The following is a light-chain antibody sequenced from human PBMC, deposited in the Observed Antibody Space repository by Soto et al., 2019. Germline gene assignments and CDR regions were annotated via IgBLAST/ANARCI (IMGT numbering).Light chain of an antibody. CDR3: QEYSKWPLFT. Sequence: EIVVRQSPDILSVSPGERATLSCRASQSVSRNVAWYQQKPGQAPTLLIYGASSRATGIPARFTGSGSGTEFTLTISSLQSEDFAIYYCQEYSKWPLFTFGPGTKVDVK. V-gene: IGKV3-15*01. CDR1: QSVSRN. J-gene: IGKJ3*01. CDR2: GAS.